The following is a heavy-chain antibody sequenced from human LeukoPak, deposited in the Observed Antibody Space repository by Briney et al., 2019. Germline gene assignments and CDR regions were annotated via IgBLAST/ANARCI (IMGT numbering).Heavy chain of an antibody. Sequence: QSGGSLRLSCAASGFTLSSYWMHWVRQAPGKGLVWASLMQTDGSRTSYADSVKGRFTISRDNAKDTLYLQMNSLRVEDTAVYYCARDGDGVVEFDYWGQGSLVTVSS. CDR2: MQTDGSRT. V-gene: IGHV3-74*01. CDR1: GFTLSSYW. D-gene: IGHD2-21*01. J-gene: IGHJ4*02. CDR3: ARDGDGVVEFDY.